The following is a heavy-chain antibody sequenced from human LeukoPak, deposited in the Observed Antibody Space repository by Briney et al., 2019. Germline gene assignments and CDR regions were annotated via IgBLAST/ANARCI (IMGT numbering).Heavy chain of an antibody. V-gene: IGHV3-30-3*01. CDR2: ISYDGSNK. J-gene: IGHJ4*02. CDR3: ARVDYGDYLTVDY. D-gene: IGHD4-17*01. Sequence: GGSLRLSCAASGFTFSSYAMHWVRQAPGKGLEWVAVISYDGSNKYYADSVKGRFTISRDNSKNTLYLQMNSLRAEDTAVYYCARVDYGDYLTVDYWGQGTLATVSS. CDR1: GFTFSSYA.